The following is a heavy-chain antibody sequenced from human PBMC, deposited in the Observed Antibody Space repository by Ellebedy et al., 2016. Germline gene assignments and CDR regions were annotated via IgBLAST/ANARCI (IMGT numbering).Heavy chain of an antibody. D-gene: IGHD3-22*01. J-gene: IGHJ4*02. CDR3: ARDRGTTMTVSDY. CDR1: RFTFSGYA. Sequence: GESLKISCAASRFTFSGYAMSWVRQAPGKGLEWVSAISGSGGSTYYADSVKGRFTISRDNSKNTLYLQMNSLRAEDTAVYYCARDRGTTMTVSDYWGQGTLVTVSS. CDR2: ISGSGGST. V-gene: IGHV3-23*01.